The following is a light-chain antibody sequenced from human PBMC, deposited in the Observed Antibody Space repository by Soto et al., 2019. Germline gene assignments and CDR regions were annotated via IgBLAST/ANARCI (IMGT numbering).Light chain of an antibody. Sequence: IVIKQWAATLSQNTGERATLSCRASQSVSSNLAWYQQKPGQAPSLLIFGASTRATGIPARFSGSGSGTEFTLNISSLQSEDCAVYYCQPYNNWPPGTFGEGTKGE. CDR2: GAS. V-gene: IGKV3-15*01. CDR1: QSVSSN. J-gene: IGKJ1*01. CDR3: QPYNNWPPGT.